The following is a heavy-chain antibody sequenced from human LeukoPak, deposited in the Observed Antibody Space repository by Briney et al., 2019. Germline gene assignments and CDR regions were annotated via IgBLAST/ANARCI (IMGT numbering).Heavy chain of an antibody. CDR1: GYTFTSYY. CDR2: INPSGGST. V-gene: IGHV1-46*01. J-gene: IGHJ6*02. CDR3: ARFNWDILHYYYGMDV. Sequence: GASVKVSCKASGYTFTSYYMHWVRQAPGQGLEWMGIINPSGGSTSYAQKFQGRVTMTRDTSTSTVYMELSSLRSEDTAVYYCARFNWDILHYYYGMDVWGQGTTVTVSS. D-gene: IGHD2-15*01.